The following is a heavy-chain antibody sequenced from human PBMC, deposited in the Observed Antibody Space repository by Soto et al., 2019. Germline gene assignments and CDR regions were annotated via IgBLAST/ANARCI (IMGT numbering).Heavy chain of an antibody. CDR2: IYWDDDK. V-gene: IGHV2-5*02. J-gene: IGHJ1*01. CDR1: GFSFSTSGMG. CDR3: AHSPPPTVTTSAEFFQH. Sequence: QITLKESGPPLVKPTQTLTLTCTFSGFSFSTSGMGVGWIRQPPGKALEWLALIYWDDDKRYSPSLKSRLTVTKXXYXNXXVLTMTNTDPVDTATYYCAHSPPPTVTTSAEFFQHWGQGTLVTVSS. D-gene: IGHD4-17*01.